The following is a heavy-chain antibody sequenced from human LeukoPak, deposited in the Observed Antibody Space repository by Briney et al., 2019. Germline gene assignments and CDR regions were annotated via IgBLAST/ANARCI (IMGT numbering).Heavy chain of an antibody. V-gene: IGHV3-74*01. Sequence: PGGSLRLSCAASGFTFSSYWMHWVRQAPGKGLVWVSRINSDGSSTSYADSVKGRFTISRDNAKNTLYLQMNSLRAEDTAVYYCARTYSSSWQYYFDYWGQGTLVTVSS. CDR1: GFTFSSYW. D-gene: IGHD6-13*01. CDR2: INSDGSST. J-gene: IGHJ4*02. CDR3: ARTYSSSWQYYFDY.